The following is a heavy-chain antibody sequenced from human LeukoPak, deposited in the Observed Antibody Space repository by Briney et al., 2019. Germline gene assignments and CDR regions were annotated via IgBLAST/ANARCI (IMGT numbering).Heavy chain of an antibody. V-gene: IGHV1-46*01. J-gene: IGHJ4*02. D-gene: IGHD1-14*01. CDR1: GYTFTSNY. CDR2: INTSGGTT. Sequence: ASVKVSCKASGYTFTSNYMHWVRQAPGQGLEWMGIINTSGGTTSYAQKFQGRVTMTRDTSTSTVYMELSSLRFEDTAVYYCARGVRNPPPGDDWGQGTLVTVSS. CDR3: ARGVRNPPPGDD.